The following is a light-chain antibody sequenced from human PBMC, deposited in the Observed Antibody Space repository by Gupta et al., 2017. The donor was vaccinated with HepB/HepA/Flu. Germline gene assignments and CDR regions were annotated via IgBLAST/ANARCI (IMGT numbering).Light chain of an antibody. CDR2: AAS. J-gene: IGKJ2*01. CDR1: QSITRF. CDR3: QQSYSTPLYT. Sequence: DIQMTQSPSSLSASVGDRVTITCRASQSITRFLNWYQHKPGKAPKLLIYAASSLQSGVPSRFSGSGSGTDFTLIISSLQLEDFATYYCQQSYSTPLYTFGQGTKLEIK. V-gene: IGKV1-39*01.